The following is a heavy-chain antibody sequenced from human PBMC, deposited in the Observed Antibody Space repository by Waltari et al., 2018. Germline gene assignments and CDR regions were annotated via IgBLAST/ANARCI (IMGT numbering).Heavy chain of an antibody. Sequence: VHLQESGPGLVKPPETLSLTCGVSDYPIRRGYFWGWLRQPPGKGLEWIGGWSRSGSTYYNPSLQSRVTISADTSKNQFSLNLTSVTAADTAVYYCARVSSSWYLGDYFYYGVDVWGQGATVTVSS. V-gene: IGHV4-38-2*01. CDR1: DYPIRRGYF. CDR2: WSRSGST. J-gene: IGHJ6*01. CDR3: ARVSSSWYLGDYFYYGVDV. D-gene: IGHD6-13*01.